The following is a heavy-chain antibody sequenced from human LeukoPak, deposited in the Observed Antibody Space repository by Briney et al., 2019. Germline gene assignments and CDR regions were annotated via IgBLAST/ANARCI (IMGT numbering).Heavy chain of an antibody. CDR2: ISHSGAT. CDR1: GDPITSANW. D-gene: IGHD4-11*01. CDR3: VRGDDYIFDY. V-gene: IGHV4-4*02. Sequence: PSGTLSLTCAVSGDPITSANWWSWVRQSPGKGLEWIGEISHSGATNHNPSLKSRVAMSLDKSKNQLSLRVNSVTAADAAVYYCVRGDDYIFDYWGQGTLVTVSS. J-gene: IGHJ4*02.